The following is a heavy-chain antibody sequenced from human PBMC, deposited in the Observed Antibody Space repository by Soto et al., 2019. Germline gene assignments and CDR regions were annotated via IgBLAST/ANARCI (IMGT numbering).Heavy chain of an antibody. J-gene: IGHJ4*02. Sequence: SETLSLTCTVSGGSISSYYWSWIRQPPGKGLEWIGYIYYSGSTNYNPSLKSRVTISVDTSKNQFSLKLSSVTAADTAVYYCARGLGYCSGGSCYIDDWGQGTLVTVSS. V-gene: IGHV4-59*01. CDR3: ARGLGYCSGGSCYIDD. D-gene: IGHD2-15*01. CDR2: IYYSGST. CDR1: GGSISSYY.